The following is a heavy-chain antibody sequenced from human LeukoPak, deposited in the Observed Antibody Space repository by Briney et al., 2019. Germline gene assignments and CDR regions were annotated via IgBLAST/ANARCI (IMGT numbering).Heavy chain of an antibody. V-gene: IGHV3-23*01. CDR1: GFTFSSCA. Sequence: GGSLRLSCAASGFTFSSCAMSWVRQAPGKGLEWVSAISESGDATYYADSVRGRFTISRDNAKNSLYLQMNSLRAEDTAVYYCARSYSEDAFDIWGQGTMVTVSS. CDR2: ISESGDAT. CDR3: ARSYSEDAFDI. J-gene: IGHJ3*02. D-gene: IGHD2-21*01.